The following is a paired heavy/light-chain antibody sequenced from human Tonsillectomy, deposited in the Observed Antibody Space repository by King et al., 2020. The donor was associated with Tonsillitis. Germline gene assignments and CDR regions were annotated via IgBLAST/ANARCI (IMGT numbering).Heavy chain of an antibody. CDR3: TGGGGTGTTESVV. CDR2: IRSKRYGGTT. J-gene: IGHJ4*02. CDR1: GLTFGDHA. Sequence: EVRLVESGGGLVQPGRSLRLSCTTSGLTFGDHAMSWVRQGPGKGLEWVGFIRSKRYGGTTEYAASVKGRFTISRDDSESIAYLQMNSLKTDDTAVYYCTGGGGTGTTESVVWGQGTLVTVSS. D-gene: IGHD1-7*01. V-gene: IGHV3-49*04.
Light chain of an antibody. CDR1: QSISSY. J-gene: IGKJ4*01. V-gene: IGKV1-39*01. CDR2: AAS. CDR3: QQSYETPLT. Sequence: DIQMTQSPSSLSASVGDRVTITCRASQSISSYLNWYQQKPGKAPKLLIFAASSLLSGVPSRFSGSRSGTDFTLTISSLQPEDFATYYCQQSYETPLTFGGGTKLEIK.